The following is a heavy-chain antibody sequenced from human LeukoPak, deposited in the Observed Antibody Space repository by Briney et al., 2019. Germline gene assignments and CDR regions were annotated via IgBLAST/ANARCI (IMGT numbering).Heavy chain of an antibody. Sequence: KPSETLSLTCAVYGGSFSGYYWSWIRQPPGKGLEWIGEINHSGSTNYNPSLKSRVTISVDTSKNQFSLKLSSVTAADTAVYYCARTSGWYNFDYWGQGTLVTVSS. CDR2: INHSGST. J-gene: IGHJ4*02. CDR3: ARTSGWYNFDY. D-gene: IGHD6-19*01. CDR1: GGSFSGYY. V-gene: IGHV4-34*01.